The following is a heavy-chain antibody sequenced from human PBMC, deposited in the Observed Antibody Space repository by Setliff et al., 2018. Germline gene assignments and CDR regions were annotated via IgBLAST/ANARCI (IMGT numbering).Heavy chain of an antibody. V-gene: IGHV4-59*01. J-gene: IGHJ4*02. CDR3: ARVTYCGGDCYSFDY. CDR2: VYYNGAA. D-gene: IGHD2-21*01. Sequence: KPSETLSLTCTVSGGSLSTYYWSWIRQSPGRGLEYIGYVYYNGAADYSPSLKSRVTLSVDTSKNQFSLKLTSVTAADTAVYFCARVTYCGGDCYSFDYWGQGTLVTVSS. CDR1: GGSLSTYY.